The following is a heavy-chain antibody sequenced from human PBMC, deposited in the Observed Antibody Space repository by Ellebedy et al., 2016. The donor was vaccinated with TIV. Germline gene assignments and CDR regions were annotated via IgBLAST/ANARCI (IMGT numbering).Heavy chain of an antibody. D-gene: IGHD3-22*01. Sequence: GESLKISXAASGFTFSSYSMNCVRQAPGKGLEWVSSISSSGNYIYYADSMKGRFTISRDNAKNSLYLQMNSLRAEDTAVYYCARAFWTDYYDSSGYLLGAFDIWGQGTMVTVSS. CDR2: ISSSGNYI. CDR1: GFTFSSYS. V-gene: IGHV3-21*01. J-gene: IGHJ3*02. CDR3: ARAFWTDYYDSSGYLLGAFDI.